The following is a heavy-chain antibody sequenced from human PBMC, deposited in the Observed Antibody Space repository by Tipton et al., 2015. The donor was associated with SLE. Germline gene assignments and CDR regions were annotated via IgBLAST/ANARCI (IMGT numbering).Heavy chain of an antibody. J-gene: IGHJ4*02. D-gene: IGHD1-26*01. Sequence: LSLTCAVSGYSISSGYYWGWIRQPPGKGLEWVSAISGSGGSTYYADSVKGRFTISRDNSKNTLYLQMNSLRAEDMAVYYCAKDQEVGATGPFDYWGQGTLVTVSS. CDR2: ISGSGGST. CDR1: GYSISSGYY. CDR3: AKDQEVGATGPFDY. V-gene: IGHV3-23*01.